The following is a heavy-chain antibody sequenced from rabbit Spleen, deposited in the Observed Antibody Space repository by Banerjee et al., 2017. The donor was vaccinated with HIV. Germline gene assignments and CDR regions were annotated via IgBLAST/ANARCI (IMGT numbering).Heavy chain of an antibody. V-gene: IGHV1S45*01. CDR3: ARDTASSFSSYGMDL. CDR2: IDGGSSGFT. J-gene: IGHJ6*01. Sequence: QEQLVESGGDLVKPGASLTLTCTASGFDFSSSDYMCWVRQAPGKGLEWISCIDGGSSGFTYSATWAKGRFTCSKTSSTTVTLQMTSLTVADTATYFCARDTASSFSSYGMDLWGQGTLVTVS. D-gene: IGHD6-1*01. CDR1: GFDFSSSDY.